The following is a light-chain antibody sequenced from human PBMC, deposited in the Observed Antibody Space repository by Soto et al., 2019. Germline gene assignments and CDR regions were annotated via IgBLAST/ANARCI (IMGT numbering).Light chain of an antibody. CDR2: GAS. Sequence: EIVLTQSPGTLSLSPGERATLSCRASQSVSSSYLAWYQQKPGQASRLLIYGASSRATGIPDRFSGSGSGTDFTLTISRLEPEDFAVYYCQQYGSSPPQTFGQGTKVEIK. V-gene: IGKV3-20*01. CDR3: QQYGSSPPQT. CDR1: QSVSSSY. J-gene: IGKJ1*01.